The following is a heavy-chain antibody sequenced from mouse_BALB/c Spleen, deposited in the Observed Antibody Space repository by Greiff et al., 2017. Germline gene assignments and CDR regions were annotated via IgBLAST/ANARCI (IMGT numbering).Heavy chain of an antibody. CDR2: INSNGGST. CDR3: ARQYSSYGLFAY. D-gene: IGHD2-2*01. J-gene: IGHJ3*01. Sequence: DVKLVESGGGLVKLGGSLKLSCAASGFTFSSYYMSWVRQTPEKRLELVAAINSNGGSTYYPDTVKGRFTISRDNAKNTLYLQMSSLKSEDTALYYCARQYSSYGLFAYWGQGTLVTVSA. V-gene: IGHV5-6-2*01. CDR1: GFTFSSYY.